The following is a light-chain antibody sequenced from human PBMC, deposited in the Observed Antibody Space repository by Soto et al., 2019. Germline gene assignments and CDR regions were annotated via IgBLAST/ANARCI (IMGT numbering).Light chain of an antibody. CDR2: MAS. Sequence: DIQMTQSPSTLSASVGDSITRTCRASQSISTWLAWYQQKPGKAPKVLIYMASSLESGVPSRFSGSGSGTEFTLTISSLQPDDFATYYCLQYDSYPWTFGQGTKVEI. V-gene: IGKV1-5*03. J-gene: IGKJ1*01. CDR3: LQYDSYPWT. CDR1: QSISTW.